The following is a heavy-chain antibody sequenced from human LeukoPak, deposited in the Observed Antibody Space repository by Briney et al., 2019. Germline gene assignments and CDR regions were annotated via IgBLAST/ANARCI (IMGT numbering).Heavy chain of an antibody. CDR2: ISSSSSYI. V-gene: IGHV3-21*01. CDR3: ARSMITFGGVIVGGYFDY. J-gene: IGHJ4*02. CDR1: GGSISSSS. D-gene: IGHD3-16*02. Sequence: PSETLSLTCTVSGGSISSSSYYWGWIRQAPGKGLEWVSSISSSSSYIYYADSVKGRFTISRDNAKNSLYLQMNSLRAEDTAVHYCARSMITFGGVIVGGYFDYWGQGTLATVSS.